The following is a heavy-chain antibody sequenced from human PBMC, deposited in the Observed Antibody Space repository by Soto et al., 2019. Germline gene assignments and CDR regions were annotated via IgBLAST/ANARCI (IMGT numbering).Heavy chain of an antibody. CDR2: IWYDGSNK. Sequence: GGSLRLSCAASGFTFSSYGMHWVRQAPGKGLEWVAVIWYDGSNKYYADSVKGRFTISRDNSKNTLYLQMNSLRAEDTAVYYCARGGYYDILTGYSCYYMDVWGKGTTVTVSS. D-gene: IGHD3-9*01. V-gene: IGHV3-33*01. CDR3: ARGGYYDILTGYSCYYMDV. CDR1: GFTFSSYG. J-gene: IGHJ6*03.